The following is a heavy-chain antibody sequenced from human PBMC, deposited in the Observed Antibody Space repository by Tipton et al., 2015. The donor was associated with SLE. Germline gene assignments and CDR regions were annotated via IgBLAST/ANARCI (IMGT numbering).Heavy chain of an antibody. CDR1: GFTFSIYD. CDR2: IGTAGDT. D-gene: IGHD6-19*01. V-gene: IGHV3-13*01. J-gene: IGHJ3*02. Sequence: SLRLSCAASGFTFSIYDMHWVRQATGKGLEWVSAIGTAGDTYYPGSVKGRFTISRENAKNSLYLQMNSLRAGDTAVYYCARGDRTSSGWGAFDIWGQGTMVTVSS. CDR3: ARGDRTSSGWGAFDI.